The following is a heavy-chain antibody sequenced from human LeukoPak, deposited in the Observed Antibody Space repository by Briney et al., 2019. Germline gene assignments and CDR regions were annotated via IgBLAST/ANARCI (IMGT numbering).Heavy chain of an antibody. V-gene: IGHV3-48*03. D-gene: IGHD6-19*01. Sequence: PGGSLSLSCAASGFTFSSYEMNWVRQAPGKGLEWVSKISSSGSAIYYADSVKGRFTISRDNAKSTPYLQMNSLRAEDTAVYYCARGGSLGYWGQGTLVTVSS. CDR2: ISSSGSAI. CDR3: ARGGSLGY. J-gene: IGHJ4*02. CDR1: GFTFSSYE.